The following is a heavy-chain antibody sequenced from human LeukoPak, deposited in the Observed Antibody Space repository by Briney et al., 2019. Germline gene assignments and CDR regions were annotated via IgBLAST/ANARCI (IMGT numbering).Heavy chain of an antibody. J-gene: IGHJ6*03. CDR3: AKDATALVGTVYMDV. CDR1: GFTFSSYA. Sequence: GGSLRLSCAASGFTFSSYAMSWVRQAPGKGLEWISHISNFGDIIHYADSVEGRFTISRDNAKNSLYLQMDSLRAEDTAVYYCAKDATALVGTVYMDVWGKGTTVTISS. D-gene: IGHD4-17*01. V-gene: IGHV3-48*03. CDR2: ISNFGDII.